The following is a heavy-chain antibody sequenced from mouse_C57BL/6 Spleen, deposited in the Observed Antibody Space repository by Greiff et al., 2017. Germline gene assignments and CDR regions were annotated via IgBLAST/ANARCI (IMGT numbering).Heavy chain of an antibody. D-gene: IGHD2-2*01. V-gene: IGHV2-4*01. CDR3: AKNFYGYDYAMDY. CDR1: GFSLTSYG. Sequence: VKVVESGPGLVQPSQSLSITCTVSGFSLTSYGVHWVRQPPGKGLEWLGVIWSGGSTDYNAAFISRLSISKDNSKSQVFFKMNSLQADDTAIYYCAKNFYGYDYAMDYWGQGTSVTVSS. CDR2: IWSGGST. J-gene: IGHJ4*01.